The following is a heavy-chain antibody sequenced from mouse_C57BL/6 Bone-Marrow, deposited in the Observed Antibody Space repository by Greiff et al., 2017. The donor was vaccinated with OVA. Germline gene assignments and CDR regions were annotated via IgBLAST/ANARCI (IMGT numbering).Heavy chain of an antibody. CDR1: GFNIKDYY. J-gene: IGHJ2*01. Sequence: VQLQQSGAELVKPGASVKLSCTASGFNIKDYYMHWVKQRTEQGLEWIGRIDPEDGETKYAPNFQGKATITADTSSNTAYLQLSSLTSEDTAVYYCARDGYYVDYWGQGTTLTVSS. CDR3: ARDGYYVDY. D-gene: IGHD2-3*01. CDR2: IDPEDGET. V-gene: IGHV14-2*01.